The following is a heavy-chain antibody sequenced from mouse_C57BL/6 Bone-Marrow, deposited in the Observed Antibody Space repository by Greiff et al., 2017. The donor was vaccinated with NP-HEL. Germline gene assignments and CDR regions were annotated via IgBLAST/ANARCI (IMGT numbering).Heavy chain of an antibody. CDR2: INPNYGTT. CDR1: GYSFTDYN. D-gene: IGHD1-1*01. V-gene: IGHV1-39*01. CDR3: ARRDITTVVGRDDWYFDV. Sequence: EVQLQQSGPELVKPGASVKISCKASGYSFTDYNMNWVKQSNGKSLEWIGVINPNYGTTSYNQKFKGKATLTVDQSSSTAYMQLNSLTSEDSAVYYCARRDITTVVGRDDWYFDVWGTGTTVTVSS. J-gene: IGHJ1*03.